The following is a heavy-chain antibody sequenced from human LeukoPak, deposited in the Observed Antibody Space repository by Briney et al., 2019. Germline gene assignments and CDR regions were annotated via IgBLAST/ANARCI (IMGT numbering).Heavy chain of an antibody. D-gene: IGHD1-26*01. V-gene: IGHV1-18*01. Sequence: ASVKVSCKASGYTFTSYGISWVRQAPGQGLEWMGWISAYNGNTNYTQKLQGRVTMTEDTSTDTAYMELSSLRSEDTAVYYCATCGITWELLQGYYYYMDVWGKGTTVTVSS. CDR3: ATCGITWELLQGYYYYMDV. CDR1: GYTFTSYG. CDR2: ISAYNGNT. J-gene: IGHJ6*03.